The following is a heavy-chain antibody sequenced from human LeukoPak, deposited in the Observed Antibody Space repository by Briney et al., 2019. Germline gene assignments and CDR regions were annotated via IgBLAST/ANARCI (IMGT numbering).Heavy chain of an antibody. Sequence: GGSLRLSCATSGFTFSRFGMQWVRQAPGKGLEWLAVIHNDGTFGQYVDSVKGRVTISKDNSQNILYLQKDNLRDDDTAVYYCAKEGDRVRGYLDVWGKGTTVIVSS. D-gene: IGHD3-16*01. V-gene: IGHV3-30*02. CDR1: GFTFSRFG. CDR2: IHNDGTFG. CDR3: AKEGDRVRGYLDV. J-gene: IGHJ6*03.